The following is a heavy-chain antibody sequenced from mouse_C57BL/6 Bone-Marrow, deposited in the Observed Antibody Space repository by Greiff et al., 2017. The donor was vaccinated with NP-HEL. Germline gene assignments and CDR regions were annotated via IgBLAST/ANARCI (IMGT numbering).Heavy chain of an antibody. CDR1: GYTFTSYW. V-gene: IGHV1-72*01. Sequence: QVQLKQPGAELVKPGASVKLSCKASGYTFTSYWMHWVKQRPGRGLEWIGRIDPNSGGTKYNEKFKSKATLTVDKPSSTAYMQLSSLTSEDSAVYYCARRGYYGSSHWYFDVWGTGTTVTVSS. CDR3: ARRGYYGSSHWYFDV. J-gene: IGHJ1*03. D-gene: IGHD1-1*01. CDR2: IDPNSGGT.